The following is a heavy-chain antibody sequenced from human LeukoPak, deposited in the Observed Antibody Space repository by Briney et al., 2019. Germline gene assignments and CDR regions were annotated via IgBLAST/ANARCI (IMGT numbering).Heavy chain of an antibody. CDR2: IYYSGST. J-gene: IGHJ4*02. Sequence: SETLSLTCTVSGGSISSYCWSWIRQPPGKGLEWIGYIYYSGSTNYNPSLKSRVTISVDTSKNQFSLKLSSVTAADTAVYYCARELRWYSSGWYDYWGQGTLVTVSS. CDR3: ARELRWYSSGWYDY. V-gene: IGHV4-59*01. CDR1: GGSISSYC. D-gene: IGHD6-19*01.